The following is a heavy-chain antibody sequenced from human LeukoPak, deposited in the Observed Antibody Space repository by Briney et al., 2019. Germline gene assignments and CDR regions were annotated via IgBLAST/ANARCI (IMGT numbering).Heavy chain of an antibody. V-gene: IGHV4-34*01. Sequence: GSLRLSCAAYGFTFSNFAMVWVRQAPGKGLEWSGEINHSGSTNYNPFLKSRVTISVDTSKNQFSLKLSSVTAADTAVYYCARGGGVVVSAAIRFRWWFDPWGPGTLVTVSS. CDR1: GFTFSNFA. J-gene: IGHJ5*02. CDR2: INHSGST. D-gene: IGHD2-2*01. CDR3: ARGGGVVVSAAIRFRWWFDP.